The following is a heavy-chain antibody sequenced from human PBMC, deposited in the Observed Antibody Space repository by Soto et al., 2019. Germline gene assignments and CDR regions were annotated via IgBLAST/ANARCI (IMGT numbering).Heavy chain of an antibody. D-gene: IGHD3-22*01. CDR3: ARDLGPSGYINWYFDL. Sequence: QVQLQESGPGLVKPSQTLSLTCTVSGGSISRGGYYWSWIRQHPGKGLEWIGYIYYSGSTYYNPSLKSRVTISVDTSKNQFSLKLSSVTAADTAVYYCARDLGPSGYINWYFDLWGRGTLVTVSS. CDR2: IYYSGST. V-gene: IGHV4-31*03. CDR1: GGSISRGGYY. J-gene: IGHJ2*01.